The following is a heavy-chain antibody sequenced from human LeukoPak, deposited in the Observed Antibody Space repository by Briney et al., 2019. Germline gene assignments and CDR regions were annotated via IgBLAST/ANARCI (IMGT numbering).Heavy chain of an antibody. Sequence: SVKVSCKASGGTFSSYAIGWVRQAPGQGLEWMGGIIPIFGTANYAQKFQGRVTITADKSTSTAYMELRSLRSDDTAVYYCARGGWTITDYDYWGQGTLVTVSS. CDR1: GGTFSSYA. CDR2: IIPIFGTA. V-gene: IGHV1-69*06. J-gene: IGHJ4*02. D-gene: IGHD1-20*01. CDR3: ARGGWTITDYDY.